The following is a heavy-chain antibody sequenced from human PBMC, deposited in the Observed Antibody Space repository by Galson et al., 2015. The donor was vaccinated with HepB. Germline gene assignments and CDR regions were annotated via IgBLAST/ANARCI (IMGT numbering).Heavy chain of an antibody. V-gene: IGHV5-51*03. CDR1: GYSFTSYW. CDR2: IYPGDSDT. D-gene: IGHD6-19*01. CDR3: ARPRDPPPYSSGWHMDV. J-gene: IGHJ6*02. Sequence: QSGAEVKKPGESLKISCKGSGYSFTSYWIGWVRQMPGKGLEWMGIIYPGDSDTRYSPSFQGQVTISADKSISTAYLQWSSLKASDTAMYYCARPRDPPPYSSGWHMDVWGQGTTVTVSS.